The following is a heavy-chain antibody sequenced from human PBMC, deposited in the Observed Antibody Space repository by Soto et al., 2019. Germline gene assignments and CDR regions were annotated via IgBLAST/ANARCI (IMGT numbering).Heavy chain of an antibody. J-gene: IGHJ4*02. CDR3: ARLEGLATISYYFDF. V-gene: IGHV4-39*01. D-gene: IGHD3-9*01. CDR1: DDSINSDKYY. CDR2: FYYRGNA. Sequence: PSXTLSLTCSVSDDSINSDKYYWGWIRQPPGKGLEWIVSFYYRGNAYYNPSLQTRVTISLDKSKSQFSLKLNSATAADSAVYFCARLEGLATISYYFDFWGPGALVTVSS.